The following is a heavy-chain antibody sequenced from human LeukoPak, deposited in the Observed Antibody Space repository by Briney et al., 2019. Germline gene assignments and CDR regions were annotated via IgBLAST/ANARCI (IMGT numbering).Heavy chain of an antibody. Sequence: PGGSLRLSCVASGYTFSPYWMSWVRQTPGKGLEWVASISNGGSATYYVDPVRGRFTISRDDAKNSLFLQMNGLRADDTAVYYCTRENYVPDSWGQGTLVTVSS. CDR3: TRENYVPDS. CDR2: ISNGGSAT. V-gene: IGHV3-7*03. CDR1: GYTFSPYW. J-gene: IGHJ4*02. D-gene: IGHD3-10*02.